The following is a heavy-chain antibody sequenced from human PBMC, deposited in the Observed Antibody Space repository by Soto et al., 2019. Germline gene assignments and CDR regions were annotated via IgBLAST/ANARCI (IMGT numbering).Heavy chain of an antibody. V-gene: IGHV5-51*01. CDR3: ARQRYCSSTSCYTAHRVRGVIWAFDAFDI. Sequence: EVQLVQSGAEVKKPGESLKISCKGSGYSFTSYWIGWVRQMPGKGLEWMGIIYPGDSDTRYSPSFQGQVTISADKSISTAYLQWSSLKASDTAMYYCARQRYCSSTSCYTAHRVRGVIWAFDAFDIWGQGTMVTVSS. CDR1: GYSFTSYW. CDR2: IYPGDSDT. J-gene: IGHJ3*02. D-gene: IGHD2-2*02.